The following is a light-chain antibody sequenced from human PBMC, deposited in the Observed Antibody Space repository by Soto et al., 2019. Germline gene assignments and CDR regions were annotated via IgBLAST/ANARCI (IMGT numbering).Light chain of an antibody. CDR2: SDS. CDR1: SANIGTNT. CDR3: AAWDGSLNGGV. Sequence: QSVLTQPPSASGTPGRRVTISCCGSSANIGTNTVSWYQHLPRAAPKLLIYSDSRRPSGIPDRFSGSKSGTSASLAISGLQPGDEAYYYCAAWDGSLNGGVFGGGTKLTVL. V-gene: IGLV1-44*01. J-gene: IGLJ2*01.